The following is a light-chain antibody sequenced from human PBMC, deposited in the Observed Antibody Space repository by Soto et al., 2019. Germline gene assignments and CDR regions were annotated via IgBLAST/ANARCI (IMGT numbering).Light chain of an antibody. V-gene: IGKV3-11*01. J-gene: IGKJ1*01. CDR1: QSVSSY. CDR3: QQRSNWPAT. Sequence: EIVLTQSPATLSLSPGERATLSCRASQSVSSYLAWYQQKPGQAPRLLIYDASNRATGIPARFSGSGSGTDFTLTFRSLEPEDFTVYYSQQRSNWPATFGKETKVEIK. CDR2: DAS.